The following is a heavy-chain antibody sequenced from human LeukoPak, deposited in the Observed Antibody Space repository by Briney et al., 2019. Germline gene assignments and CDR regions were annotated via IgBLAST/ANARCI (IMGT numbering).Heavy chain of an antibody. Sequence: SETLSLTCTVSGGSISSYYWSWVRQPPGKGLEWIGYIYYSGNTNYNPSLKSRLTMSADRSRNQFSLNLNSVTAADTAVYYCARINWNYFDYWGQGILVTVSS. V-gene: IGHV4-59*08. D-gene: IGHD1-1*01. CDR3: ARINWNYFDY. CDR2: IYYSGNT. J-gene: IGHJ4*02. CDR1: GGSISSYY.